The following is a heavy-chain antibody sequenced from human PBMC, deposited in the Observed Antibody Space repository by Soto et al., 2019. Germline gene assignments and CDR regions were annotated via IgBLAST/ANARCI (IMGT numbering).Heavy chain of an antibody. CDR2: ISYDGSNK. CDR1: GFTFSRYG. CDR3: AKDGSGGGYSYGYPDYYYYMDV. V-gene: IGHV3-30*18. Sequence: GGSLRLSCAASGFTFSRYGMHWVRQAPGKGLEWVAVISYDGSNKYYADSVKGRFTISRDNSKNTLYLQMNSLRAEDTAVYYCAKDGSGGGYSYGYPDYYYYMDVWGKGTTVTVSS. J-gene: IGHJ6*03. D-gene: IGHD5-18*01.